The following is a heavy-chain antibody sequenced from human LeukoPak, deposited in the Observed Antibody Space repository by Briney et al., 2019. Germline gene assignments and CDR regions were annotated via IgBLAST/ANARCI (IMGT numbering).Heavy chain of an antibody. V-gene: IGHV4-4*07. CDR1: GGSISSYY. D-gene: IGHD3-16*01. J-gene: IGHJ4*02. CDR2: IYTSGST. CDR3: ARDSYDYVWGSYPRDY. Sequence: SETLSLTCTVSGGSISSYYWSWIRQPAGKGLEWIGRIYTSGSTNYNPSLKSRVTMSVDMSKNQFSLKLSSVTAADTAVYYCARDSYDYVWGSYPRDYWGQGTLVTVSS.